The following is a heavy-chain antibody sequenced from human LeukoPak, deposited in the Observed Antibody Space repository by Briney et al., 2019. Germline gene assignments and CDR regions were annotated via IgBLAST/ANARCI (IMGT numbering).Heavy chain of an antibody. Sequence: SETLSLTCTVSGGSISSYYWSWIRQPPGKGLEWIGYIYYSGSTNYNPSLKSRVTISVDTSKNQFSLKLSSVTAADTAVYYCAGGSFGSIFAVVMEVGRFDYRGQGTLVTVSS. CDR1: GGSISSYY. CDR3: AGGSFGSIFAVVMEVGRFDY. J-gene: IGHJ4*02. CDR2: IYYSGST. V-gene: IGHV4-59*01. D-gene: IGHD3-3*01.